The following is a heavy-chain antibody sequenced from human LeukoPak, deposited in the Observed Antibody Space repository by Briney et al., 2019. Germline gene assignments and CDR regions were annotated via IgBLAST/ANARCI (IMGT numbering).Heavy chain of an antibody. CDR2: ISGSGGST. CDR3: ARAFYSGSSRTNAFDI. V-gene: IGHV3-23*01. CDR1: GFTFSSYA. Sequence: GGSLRLSCAASGFTFSSYAMSWVRQAPGKGLEWVSAISGSGGSTYYADSVKGRFTISRDNSKNTLYLQMNSLRAEDTAVYYCARAFYSGSSRTNAFDIWGQGTMVTVSS. D-gene: IGHD1-26*01. J-gene: IGHJ3*02.